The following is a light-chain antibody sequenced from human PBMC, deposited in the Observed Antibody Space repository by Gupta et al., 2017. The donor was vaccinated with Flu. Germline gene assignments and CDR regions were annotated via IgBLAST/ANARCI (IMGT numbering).Light chain of an antibody. CDR2: ENN. V-gene: IGLV1-51*02. CDR1: SSNIGNNY. CDR3: GTWDSSLSAGRV. J-gene: IGLJ3*02. Sequence: VTISCSGSSSNIGNNYVSWYQQLPGTAPKLLIYENNKRPSGIPDRFSGSKSRTSATLGITGLQTGDEADYYCGTWDSSLSAGRVFGGGTKLTVL.